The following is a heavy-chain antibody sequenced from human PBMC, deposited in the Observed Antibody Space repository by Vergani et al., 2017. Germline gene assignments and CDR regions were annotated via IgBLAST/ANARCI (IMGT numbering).Heavy chain of an antibody. Sequence: QVQLVQSGAEVKESGSSVKVSCKASGGTFNRYAISWVRQAPGQGLEWMGRIIPIFGTANYAQKFQGRVTITADESTSTAYMELSSLRSEDTAVYYCARDKGYSYGYYYYYMDVWGKGP. CDR1: GGTFNRYA. CDR2: IIPIFGTA. D-gene: IGHD5-18*01. J-gene: IGHJ6*03. CDR3: ARDKGYSYGYYYYYMDV. V-gene: IGHV1-69*18.